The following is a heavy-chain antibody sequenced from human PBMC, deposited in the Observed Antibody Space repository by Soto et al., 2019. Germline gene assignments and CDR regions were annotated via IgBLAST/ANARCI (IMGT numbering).Heavy chain of an antibody. Sequence: GGSLRLSCAASGFTFSNYAMSWVRQAPGKGLEWVSSISGGGGTTSDANSVEGRFTISRDNSRDSLFLQMDSLRVDDTAVYYCAKGDLYDLGYFDLWGQGTLVTVSS. CDR1: GFTFSNYA. CDR3: AKGDLYDLGYFDL. D-gene: IGHD3-16*01. V-gene: IGHV3-23*01. J-gene: IGHJ4*02. CDR2: ISGGGGTT.